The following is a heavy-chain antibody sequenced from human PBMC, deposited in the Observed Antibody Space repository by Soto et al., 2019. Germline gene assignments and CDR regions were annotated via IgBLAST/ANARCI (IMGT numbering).Heavy chain of an antibody. V-gene: IGHV1-2*02. CDR2: INPNSGGT. J-gene: IGHJ6*02. Sequence: QVQLVQSGAEVKKPGASVKVSCKASGYTFTGYYMHWVRQAPGQGLEWMGWINPNSGGTNYAQKFQGRVTMTRDTSISTAYMELSRLRSDDTAVYYCARVIAARPGYYYGMDVWGQGTTVTVSS. CDR1: GYTFTGYY. D-gene: IGHD6-6*01. CDR3: ARVIAARPGYYYGMDV.